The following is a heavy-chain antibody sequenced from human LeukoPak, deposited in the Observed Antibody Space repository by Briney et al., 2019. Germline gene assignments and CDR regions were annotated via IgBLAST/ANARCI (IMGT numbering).Heavy chain of an antibody. J-gene: IGHJ4*02. D-gene: IGHD6-6*01. V-gene: IGHV4-59*08. CDR3: ARHRYTSSSSYFDF. Sequence: SETLSLTCTVSGGSISGYYWTWIRQPPGKGLEWIGYIYSSGSTNYNPSLKSRVTILVDTSENQFSLRLSSVTAADPAVYYCARHRYTSSSSYFDFWGQGTLVTVSS. CDR1: GGSISGYY. CDR2: IYSSGST.